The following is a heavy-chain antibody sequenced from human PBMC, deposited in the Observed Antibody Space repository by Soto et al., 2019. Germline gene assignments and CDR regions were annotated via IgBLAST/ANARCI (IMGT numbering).Heavy chain of an antibody. Sequence: ASVKVSCKASGGTFSSYAISWVRQAPGQGLEWMGGIIPIFGTANYAQKFQGRVTITADESTSTAYMELSSLRSEDTAVYYCARVAPPYGSGSYEYFDYWGQGTLVTAPQ. J-gene: IGHJ4*02. CDR2: IIPIFGTA. CDR1: GGTFSSYA. CDR3: ARVAPPYGSGSYEYFDY. D-gene: IGHD3-10*01. V-gene: IGHV1-69*13.